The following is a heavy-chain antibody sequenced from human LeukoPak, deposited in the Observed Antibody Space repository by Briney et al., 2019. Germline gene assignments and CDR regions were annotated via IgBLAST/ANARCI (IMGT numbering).Heavy chain of an antibody. J-gene: IGHJ4*02. V-gene: IGHV4-59*12. D-gene: IGHD3-22*01. Sequence: NPSETLSLTCSVSGGSISRYYWSWIRQPPGKGLEWIGYGSTNYNHSLKSRVTMSVDTSKNQFSLKLSSVTAADTAVYYCARDQYYYDSSGYRCFDYWGQGTLVTVSS. CDR2: GST. CDR1: GGSISRYY. CDR3: ARDQYYYDSSGYRCFDY.